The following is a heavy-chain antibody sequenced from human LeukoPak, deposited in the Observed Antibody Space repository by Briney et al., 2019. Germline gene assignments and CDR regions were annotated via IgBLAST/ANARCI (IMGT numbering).Heavy chain of an antibody. CDR3: ARVTPSSSWWEVDY. CDR2: IIPIFGTA. Sequence: ASVKVSCKASGGTLSSYAISWVRQAPGQGLEWMGGIIPIFGTANYAQKFQGRVTITADESTSTAYMELSSLRSEDTAVYYCARVTPSSSWWEVDYWGQGTLVTVSS. CDR1: GGTLSSYA. D-gene: IGHD6-6*01. V-gene: IGHV1-69*01. J-gene: IGHJ4*02.